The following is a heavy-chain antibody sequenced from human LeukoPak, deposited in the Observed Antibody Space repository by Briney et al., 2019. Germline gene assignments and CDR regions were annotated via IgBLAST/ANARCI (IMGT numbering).Heavy chain of an antibody. CDR3: ARFSGYCSSTSCYAPSDY. CDR1: GYTFISYY. CDR2: INPSGGST. Sequence: ASVKVSCKASGYTFISYYMHWVRQAPGQGLEWMGIINPSGGSTSYAQKFQGRVTMTRDTSTSTVYMELSSLRSEDTAVYYCARFSGYCSSTSCYAPSDYWGQGTLVTVSS. J-gene: IGHJ4*02. V-gene: IGHV1-46*01. D-gene: IGHD2-2*01.